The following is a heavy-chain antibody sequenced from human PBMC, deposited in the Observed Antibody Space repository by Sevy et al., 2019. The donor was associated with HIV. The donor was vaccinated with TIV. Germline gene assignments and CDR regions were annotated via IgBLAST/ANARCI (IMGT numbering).Heavy chain of an antibody. CDR1: GGSISSSSYY. Sequence: SETLSLTCTVSGGSISSSSYYWGWMRQPTGKGLVWIGSIYYSGSTFYNPSHRSRVTMSVDMSKNQFSLKVSIVTAADTAVYYCARLGYGGYAGMFDYWGQGTLVTVSS. V-gene: IGHV4-39*01. CDR2: IYYSGST. D-gene: IGHD2-2*01. CDR3: ARLGYGGYAGMFDY. J-gene: IGHJ4*02.